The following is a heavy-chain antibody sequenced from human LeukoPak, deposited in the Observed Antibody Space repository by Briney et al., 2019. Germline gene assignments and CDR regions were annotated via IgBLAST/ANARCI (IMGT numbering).Heavy chain of an antibody. J-gene: IGHJ4*02. CDR2: IGSDATNK. V-gene: IGHV3-30*02. CDR1: VFTFRNDG. Sequence: PGGSLRLSCAASVFTFRNDGMLGVRQAPGKGLEGVAFIGSDATNKYYPDSVKGRFTISRDNSKNTLYLQMNSLRAEDTAVYHCAKKGRPYTSGWDFDYWGQGTLVTVSS. D-gene: IGHD6-19*01. CDR3: AKKGRPYTSGWDFDY.